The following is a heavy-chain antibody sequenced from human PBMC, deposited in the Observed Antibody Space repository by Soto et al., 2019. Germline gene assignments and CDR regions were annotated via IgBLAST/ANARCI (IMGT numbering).Heavy chain of an antibody. J-gene: IGHJ5*02. V-gene: IGHV3-21*01. D-gene: IGHD2-2*01. CDR2: ISSSSSYI. CDR1: GFTFSSYS. CDR3: AIAGCSSTSCYFSFTFDP. Sequence: PGGSLRLSCAASGFTFSSYSMNWVRQAPGKGLEWVSSISSSSSYIYYADSVKGRFAISRDNAKNSLYLQMNSLRAEDTAVYYCAIAGCSSTSCYFSFTFDPWGQGTLVTVSS.